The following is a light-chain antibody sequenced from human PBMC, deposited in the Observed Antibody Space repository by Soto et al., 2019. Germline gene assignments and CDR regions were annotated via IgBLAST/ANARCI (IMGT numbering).Light chain of an antibody. CDR1: SSDVGGYNY. Sequence: QSALTQPASVSGSPGQSSTISCTGTSSDVGGYNYVSWYQQHPGKAPKLMIYDVSNRPSGVSNRFSGSKSGNTASLTISGLRAEDEADYYCSSYTSSSTPYVFGTGTKVTVL. J-gene: IGLJ1*01. V-gene: IGLV2-14*01. CDR2: DVS. CDR3: SSYTSSSTPYV.